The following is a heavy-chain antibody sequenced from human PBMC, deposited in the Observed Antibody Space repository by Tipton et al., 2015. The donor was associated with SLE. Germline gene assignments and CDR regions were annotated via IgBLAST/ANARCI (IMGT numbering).Heavy chain of an antibody. CDR2: VSFDGVNK. CDR3: ARDLSGWPIDY. CDR1: GFTFNTYS. J-gene: IGHJ4*02. V-gene: IGHV3-30*04. Sequence: SLRLSCAASGFTFNTYSMHWVRQTPGKGLEWVGSVSFDGVNKFYTDSVKGRFTISRDNSKNTLYLQMNNLRADDTALYHCARDLSGWPIDYWGQGTLVTVSS. D-gene: IGHD6-19*01.